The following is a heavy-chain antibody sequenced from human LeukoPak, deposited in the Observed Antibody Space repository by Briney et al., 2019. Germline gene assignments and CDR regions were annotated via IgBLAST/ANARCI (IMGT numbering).Heavy chain of an antibody. Sequence: ASVKVSCKASGGTFSSYAISWVRQAPGQGLEWMGWINPNSGGTNYAQKFQGRVTMTRDTSISTAYMELSRLRSDDTAVYYCARDHTVTQFDYWGQGTLVTVSS. D-gene: IGHD4-17*01. CDR2: INPNSGGT. CDR1: GGTFSSYA. V-gene: IGHV1-2*02. J-gene: IGHJ4*02. CDR3: ARDHTVTQFDY.